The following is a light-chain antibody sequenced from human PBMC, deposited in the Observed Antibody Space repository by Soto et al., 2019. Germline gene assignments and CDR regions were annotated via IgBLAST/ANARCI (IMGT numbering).Light chain of an antibody. Sequence: QAVMTQPPCASGTAGQVVTISCSGGDSNIGSNSVYWYQHLPRMAPKLLIYYNNQRPSGVPDRFSGSRSGTSASLAIVGLRSEDEAVYYCAAWDASLSACVFGNGTKLTVL. CDR1: DSNIGSNS. V-gene: IGLV1-47*02. CDR3: AAWDASLSACV. J-gene: IGLJ1*01. CDR2: YNN.